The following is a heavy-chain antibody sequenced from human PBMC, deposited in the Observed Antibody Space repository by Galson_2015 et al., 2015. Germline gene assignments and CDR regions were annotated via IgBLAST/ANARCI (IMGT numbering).Heavy chain of an antibody. CDR2: INPGGGST. CDR1: GYSFTSYY. J-gene: IGHJ4*02. D-gene: IGHD6-13*01. Sequence: SVKVSCKASGYSFTSYYIHWVRQAPGQGLEWMGVINPGGGSTTYALKFQGRVTITRGTSTSTIYMELSSLRSEDTAMYYCARGRSSNFLDFWGQGTLVTVSS. CDR3: ARGRSSNFLDF. V-gene: IGHV1-46*01.